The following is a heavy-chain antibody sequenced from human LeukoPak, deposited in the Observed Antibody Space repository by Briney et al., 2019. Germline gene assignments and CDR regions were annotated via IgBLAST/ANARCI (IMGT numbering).Heavy chain of an antibody. V-gene: IGHV3-23*01. CDR3: AKGYYDYVWGSYYFDY. Sequence: GGSLILSCAASVFTFISYAMSWARPAPGKGLEWVSAISGSGGSTYYADSVKGRFTISRDNSRDTLYLQMNSLRAEDTAVYYCAKGYYDYVWGSYYFDYWGQGTLVTVSS. J-gene: IGHJ4*02. CDR2: ISGSGGST. CDR1: VFTFISYA. D-gene: IGHD3-16*01.